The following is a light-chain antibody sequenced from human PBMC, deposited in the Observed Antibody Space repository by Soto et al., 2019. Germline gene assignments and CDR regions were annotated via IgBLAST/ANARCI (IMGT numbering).Light chain of an antibody. V-gene: IGKV1-39*01. CDR1: QSISSY. CDR3: QQYDGYSWT. CDR2: DAT. J-gene: IGKJ1*01. Sequence: DIQMTQSPSSLSASVGDRVTITCRASQSISSYLNWYQQRPGKAPNLLIYDATRLHSGVPPRFSGSGYGTDFTLTITSLQLEDFATYYCQQYDGYSWTFGQGTKVEIK.